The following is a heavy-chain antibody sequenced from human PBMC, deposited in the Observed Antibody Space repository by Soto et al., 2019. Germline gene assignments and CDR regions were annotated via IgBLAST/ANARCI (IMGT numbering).Heavy chain of an antibody. J-gene: IGHJ2*01. CDR3: ARGADCSGGSCFWGYFDL. Sequence: QVQLVESGGGVVQPGRSLRLSCAASGFTFSNYGMHWVRQAPGKGLEWVAVIWHDGSNKNYADSVKGPFTISRDNSKNTRYLQMNSLRAEDTAVYYCARGADCSGGSCFWGYFDLWGRGTLVTVSS. V-gene: IGHV3-33*01. CDR2: IWHDGSNK. CDR1: GFTFSNYG. D-gene: IGHD2-15*01.